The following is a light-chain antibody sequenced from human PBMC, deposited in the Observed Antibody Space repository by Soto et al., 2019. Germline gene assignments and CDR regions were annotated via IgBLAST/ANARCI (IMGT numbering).Light chain of an antibody. J-gene: IGLJ1*01. CDR3: SSYTSSSTFYV. Sequence: QSLLTHPASVSGSPGQSITISCPGISIDVGGCNYVSWYQQHPGKAPKLMIYDVTNRPSGVSDRFSGSKSGNTASLTITGLQAEDEADYYCSSYTSSSTFYVLGTGTKVTVL. V-gene: IGLV2-14*01. CDR1: SIDVGGCNY. CDR2: DVT.